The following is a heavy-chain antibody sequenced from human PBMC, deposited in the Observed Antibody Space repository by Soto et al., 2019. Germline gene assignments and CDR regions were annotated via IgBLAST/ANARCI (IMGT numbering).Heavy chain of an antibody. CDR1: GFSFSSFA. CDR3: AKTRGAMIYAISVYGMDV. J-gene: IGHJ6*02. Sequence: EVQLLESGGGFIHPGGSLRLSCAASGFSFSSFAMNWVRQAPGKGLGWVAIIRGSADSTFYADSVKGRFTISRDNSKSTLYLQINSLRAEDTAVYYCAKTRGAMIYAISVYGMDVWGQGTTVTVSS. CDR2: IRGSADST. D-gene: IGHD2-8*01. V-gene: IGHV3-23*01.